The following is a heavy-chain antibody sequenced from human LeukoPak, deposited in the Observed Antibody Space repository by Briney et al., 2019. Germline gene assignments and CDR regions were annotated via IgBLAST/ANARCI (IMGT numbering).Heavy chain of an antibody. CDR3: AKELRYCSGGSCYDFRDAFDI. J-gene: IGHJ3*02. CDR1: GGSIRSSSYY. D-gene: IGHD2-15*01. CDR2: IFYSGST. Sequence: PSETLSLTCTVSGGSIRSSSYYWVWIRQPPGKGLEWIGRIFYSGSTYYNPSLKSRVTISVDTSKNQFSLELSSVTAADTAVYYCAKELRYCSGGSCYDFRDAFDIWGQGTMVTVSS. V-gene: IGHV4-39*02.